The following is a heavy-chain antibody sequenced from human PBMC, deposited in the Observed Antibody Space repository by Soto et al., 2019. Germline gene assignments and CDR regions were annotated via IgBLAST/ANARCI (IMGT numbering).Heavy chain of an antibody. CDR2: IYYSGGT. CDR3: ARDYPRVTTGGSYYYYGMDV. D-gene: IGHD4-4*01. CDR1: GGSISSGGYY. J-gene: IGHJ6*02. V-gene: IGHV4-31*03. Sequence: SETLSLTCTVSGGSISSGGYYWSWIRQHPGKGLEWIGYIYYSGGTYYNPSLKSRVTISVDTSKNQFSLKLSSVTAADTAVYYCARDYPRVTTGGSYYYYGMDVWGQGTTVTVSS.